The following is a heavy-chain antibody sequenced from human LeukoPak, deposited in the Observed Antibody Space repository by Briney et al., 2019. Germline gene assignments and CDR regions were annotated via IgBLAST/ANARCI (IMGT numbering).Heavy chain of an antibody. V-gene: IGHV3-74*01. Sequence: PGGSLRLSCAASGFTFSSYEMDWVRQAPGKGLEWVSRISGDGINTAYADSVKGRFTISRDNAKNTVYLQMNSLRAEDTALYFCARDHSPGWFDPWGQGALVTVSS. CDR2: ISGDGINT. CDR1: GFTFSSYE. J-gene: IGHJ5*02. CDR3: ARDHSPGWFDP.